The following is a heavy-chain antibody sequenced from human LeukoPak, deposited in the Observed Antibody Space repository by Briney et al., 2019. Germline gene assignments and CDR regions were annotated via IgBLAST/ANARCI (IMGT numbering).Heavy chain of an antibody. CDR3: ARHRGSSWNYFDY. D-gene: IGHD6-13*01. CDR2: VFYSGST. J-gene: IGHJ4*02. V-gene: IGHV4-59*08. Sequence: SETLSLTCSVSGGSISSYYWSWIRQPPGKELEWIGYVFYSGSTSYNPSLKGRVTISVDTSKNQFSLKLTSVTAADTAAYYCARHRGSSWNYFDYWGQGTLVTVSS. CDR1: GGSISSYY.